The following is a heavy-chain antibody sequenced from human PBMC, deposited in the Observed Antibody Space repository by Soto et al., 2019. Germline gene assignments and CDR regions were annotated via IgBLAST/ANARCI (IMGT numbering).Heavy chain of an antibody. CDR3: ARGRLSVVVVAATGVAFDI. V-gene: IGHV4-34*01. D-gene: IGHD2-15*01. CDR2: INHSGST. J-gene: IGHJ3*02. CDR1: GGSFSGYY. Sequence: QVQLQQWGAGLLKPSETLSLTCAVYGGSFSGYYWSWIRQPPGKGLEWIGEINHSGSTNYNPSLKSRVTISVDTSKNQFSLTLSSVTAADTAVYYWARGRLSVVVVAATGVAFDIWGQGTMVTVSS.